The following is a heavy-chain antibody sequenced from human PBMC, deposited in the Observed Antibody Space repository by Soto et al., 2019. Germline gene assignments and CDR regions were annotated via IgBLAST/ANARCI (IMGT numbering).Heavy chain of an antibody. CDR3: ARGSSSSDLYGMDV. CDR1: GFTFSSYG. J-gene: IGHJ6*02. CDR2: IWYDGSNK. Sequence: QVQLVESGGGVVQPGRSLRLSCAASGFTFSSYGMHWVRQAPGKGLEWVAVIWYDGSNKYYADSVKGRFIISRDNSKNTLYLQLNSLRAEDTAVYYCARGSSSSDLYGMDVWGQGTTVTVSS. V-gene: IGHV3-33*01.